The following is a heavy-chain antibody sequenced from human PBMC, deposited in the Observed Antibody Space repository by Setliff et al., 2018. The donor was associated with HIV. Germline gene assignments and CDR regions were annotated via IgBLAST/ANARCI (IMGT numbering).Heavy chain of an antibody. CDR3: ARLEYYDFWSGYYTGWSMDV. CDR2: ISSSSSTI. D-gene: IGHD3-3*01. V-gene: IGHV3-48*01. J-gene: IGHJ6*04. CDR1: GFTFSSYS. Sequence: GSLRLSCAASGFTFSSYSMNWVRQAPGKGLEWVSYISSSSSTIYYADSVKGRFTISRDNAKNSLYLQMNSLRAEDTAVYYCARLEYYDFWSGYYTGWSMDVWGKGTTVTVSS.